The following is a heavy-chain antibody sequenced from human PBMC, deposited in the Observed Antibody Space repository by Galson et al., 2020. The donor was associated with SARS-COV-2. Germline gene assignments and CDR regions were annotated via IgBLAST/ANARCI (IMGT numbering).Heavy chain of an antibody. Sequence: GGSLRLSCAASGFTFDTYAMHWVRQTPGKGLEYVSAISRHGDNTYYSDSVKGRFTISRDNSKNTLNLQMSSLRPEDTAVYYCVQGVYDYVGGYPGFWGQGTQVTVSS. J-gene: IGHJ4*02. CDR1: GFTFDTYA. D-gene: IGHD5-12*01. CDR2: ISRHGDNT. V-gene: IGHV3-64D*08. CDR3: VQGVYDYVGGYPGF.